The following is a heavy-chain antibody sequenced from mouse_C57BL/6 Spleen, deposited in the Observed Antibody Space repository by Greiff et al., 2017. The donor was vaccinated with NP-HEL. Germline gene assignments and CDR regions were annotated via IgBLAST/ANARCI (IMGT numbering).Heavy chain of an antibody. D-gene: IGHD2-2*01. CDR1: GFSLSTFGMG. V-gene: IGHV8-8*01. CDR3: TRIRLPYAMDY. J-gene: IGHJ4*01. Sequence: QVQLKESGPGILQPSQTLSLTCSFSGFSLSTFGMGVGWIRQPSGKGLEWLAHIWWDADKYYNPALKSRLSLSKATSKNQVFLTIANVDTADTATYYCTRIRLPYAMDYWGQGTSVTVSS. CDR2: IWWDADK.